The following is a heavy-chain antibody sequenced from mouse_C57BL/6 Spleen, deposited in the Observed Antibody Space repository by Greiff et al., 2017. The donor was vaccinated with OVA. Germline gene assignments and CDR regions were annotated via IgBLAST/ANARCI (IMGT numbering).Heavy chain of an antibody. D-gene: IGHD2-4*01. J-gene: IGHJ1*03. CDR1: GYTFTSYG. CDR3: ARFGDYDVYWYFDV. Sequence: QVQLQQSGAELARPGASVKLSCKASGYTFTSYGISWVKQRTGQGLEWIGEIYPRSGNTYYNEKFKGKATLTADKSSSTAYMELRSLTSEDSAVYFCARFGDYDVYWYFDVWGTGTTVTVSS. CDR2: IYPRSGNT. V-gene: IGHV1-81*01.